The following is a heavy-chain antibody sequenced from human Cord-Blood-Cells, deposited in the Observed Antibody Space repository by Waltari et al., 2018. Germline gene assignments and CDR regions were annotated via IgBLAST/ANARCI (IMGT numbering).Heavy chain of an antibody. D-gene: IGHD6-6*01. CDR2: INAGNGNT. Sequence: QVQLVQSGAEVKKPGASVKVSCKASGYTFTSYAMHWVRQAPGQRLEWVGWINAGNGNTKYSQKFQGRVTITRDTSASTAYMELSSLRSEDTAVYYCARDEYSSSYYYYYMDVWGKGTTVTVSS. J-gene: IGHJ6*03. CDR3: ARDEYSSSYYYYYMDV. V-gene: IGHV1-3*01. CDR1: GYTFTSYA.